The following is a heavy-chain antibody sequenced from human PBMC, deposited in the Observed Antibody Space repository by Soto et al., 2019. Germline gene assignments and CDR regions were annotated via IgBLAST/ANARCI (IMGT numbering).Heavy chain of an antibody. CDR2: INHSGST. D-gene: IGHD3-10*02. J-gene: IGHJ4*02. Sequence: SETLSLTCAVYGGSLSGYYWSLIRQPPGKGLEWIGEINHSGSTNNNPSLKSRVTISVDTSKNQFSLKLSSVTAADTAVYYCARGLFTSDYWGQGTLVTVSS. V-gene: IGHV4-34*01. CDR3: ARGLFTSDY. CDR1: GGSLSGYY.